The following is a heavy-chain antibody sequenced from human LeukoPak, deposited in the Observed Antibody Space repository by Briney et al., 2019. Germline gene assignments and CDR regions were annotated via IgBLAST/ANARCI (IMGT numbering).Heavy chain of an antibody. CDR3: VRAFRDAPYCSGGSCYPVYWYFDL. D-gene: IGHD2-15*01. Sequence: SETLSLTCSVYGGSFSGYFWRWLRQPPGKGLEWIGEINHSGSTNYNPSLKTRVTISGDTPKKQFPLKLSSVTPADTAVLFCVRAFRDAPYCSGGSCYPVYWYFDLWGRGTLVTVSS. J-gene: IGHJ2*01. V-gene: IGHV4-34*01. CDR1: GGSFSGYF. CDR2: INHSGST.